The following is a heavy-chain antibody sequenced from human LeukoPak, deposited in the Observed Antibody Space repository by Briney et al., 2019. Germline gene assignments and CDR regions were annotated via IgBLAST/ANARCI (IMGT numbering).Heavy chain of an antibody. CDR2: IIPIFGTA. Sequence: SVKVFCKASGGTFSSYAISWVRQAPGQGLEWMGGIIPIFGTANYAQKFQGRVTITADESTSTAYMELSSLRSEDTAVYYCASVTPGGYGSYWGQGTLVTVSS. CDR3: ASVTPGGYGSY. D-gene: IGHD3-10*01. CDR1: GGTFSSYA. V-gene: IGHV1-69*01. J-gene: IGHJ4*02.